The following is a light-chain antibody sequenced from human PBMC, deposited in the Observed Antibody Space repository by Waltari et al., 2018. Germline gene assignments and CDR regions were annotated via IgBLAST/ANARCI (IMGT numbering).Light chain of an antibody. CDR3: CSYTTSITWV. Sequence: QSALTQPASVSGSPGQSITISCTGTSSDVGGYNLVSWYQQHPGTAPKLIIYGGSKRASGVSNRFSGSKSCNPASPTISGLQAEDEAAYYCCSYTTSITWVFGGGTKLTVL. J-gene: IGLJ3*02. CDR2: GGS. V-gene: IGLV2-23*01. CDR1: SSDVGGYNL.